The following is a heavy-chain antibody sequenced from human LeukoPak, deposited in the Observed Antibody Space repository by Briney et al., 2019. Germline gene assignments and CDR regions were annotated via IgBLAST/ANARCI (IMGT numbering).Heavy chain of an antibody. J-gene: IGHJ5*02. CDR1: GGSISSSSYY. CDR2: IYYSGST. Sequence: SETLSPTCTVSGGSISSSSYYWGWIRQPPGKGLEWIGSIYYSGSTYYNPSLKSRATISVDTSKNQFSLKLSSVTAADTAVYYCASSWYDSSGYYYESWFDPWGQGTLVTVSS. V-gene: IGHV4-39*01. D-gene: IGHD3-22*01. CDR3: ASSWYDSSGYYYESWFDP.